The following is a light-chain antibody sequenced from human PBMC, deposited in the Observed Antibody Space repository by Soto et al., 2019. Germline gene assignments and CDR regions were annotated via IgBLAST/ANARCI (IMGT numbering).Light chain of an antibody. CDR1: SSDVGGYNY. V-gene: IGLV2-14*01. CDR3: SSYISSTTRRMV. J-gene: IGLJ2*01. Sequence: QSVQTQPASVSGSPGQSITISCTGTSSDVGGYNYVSWYQQHPGKAPNVLIYAVSNRPSGVSSRFSGSKSGNTASLTISGLQAEDEADYYCSSYISSTTRRMVFGGGTK. CDR2: AVS.